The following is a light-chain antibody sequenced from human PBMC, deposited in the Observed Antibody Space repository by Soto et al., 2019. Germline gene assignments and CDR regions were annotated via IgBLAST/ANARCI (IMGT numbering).Light chain of an antibody. V-gene: IGKV1-27*01. CDR2: ASS. CDR3: QKYNSAPWT. CDR1: PSISTY. J-gene: IGKJ1*01. Sequence: DIQMTQSPSSLSASVGDRVTITCRGSPSISTYLNLYLQIPGKVPKLLIYASSTLQTGVPSRFSGRGSGTDFTLSISSLQPEDVATYYCQKYNSAPWTFGQGTKVDIK.